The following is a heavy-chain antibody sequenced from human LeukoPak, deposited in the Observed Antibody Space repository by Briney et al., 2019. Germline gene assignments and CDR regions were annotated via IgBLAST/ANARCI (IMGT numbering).Heavy chain of an antibody. CDR1: GFTFYNYA. Sequence: GRSLRLSCAASGFTFYNYAMHWVRQAPGKGLEWVAVITYDGSNKYYADSVKGRFTISRDNSKDTLYLQMNSLRAEDTAVYYCAKEARAVARYQFFDCWGQGTLVTVSS. J-gene: IGHJ4*02. V-gene: IGHV3-30-3*01. D-gene: IGHD6-19*01. CDR3: AKEARAVARYQFFDC. CDR2: ITYDGSNK.